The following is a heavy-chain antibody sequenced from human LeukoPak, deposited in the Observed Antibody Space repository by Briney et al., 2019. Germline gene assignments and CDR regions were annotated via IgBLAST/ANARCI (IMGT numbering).Heavy chain of an antibody. Sequence: SQTLSLTCTVSGDSVTSAGYFWTWIRQHPGKGLEWIGYISNSGTTSYNPSLKSRVSISVDASTNQFSLSLRSVTAADTAVYYCATETRSGSYMGYFDYWGQGTLVTVSS. D-gene: IGHD1-26*01. CDR3: ATETRSGSYMGYFDY. CDR1: GDSVTSAGYF. V-gene: IGHV4-31*03. CDR2: ISNSGTT. J-gene: IGHJ4*02.